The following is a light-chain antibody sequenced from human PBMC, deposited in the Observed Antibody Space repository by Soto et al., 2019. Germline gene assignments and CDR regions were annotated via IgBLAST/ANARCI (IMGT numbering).Light chain of an antibody. CDR1: QGISNY. J-gene: IGKJ3*01. Sequence: DIQMTQSPSSLSASVGDRVTITCRASQGISNYLAWYQQKPGKVPKLLIYAASTLQSGVPPRFSGSESGTDFTLTSSILQPEDVATYYCQKYNSAPLTSCPGNKVDIK. CDR2: AAS. CDR3: QKYNSAPLT. V-gene: IGKV1-27*01.